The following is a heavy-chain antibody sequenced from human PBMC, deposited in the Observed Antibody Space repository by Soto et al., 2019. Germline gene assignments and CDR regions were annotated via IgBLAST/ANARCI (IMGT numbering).Heavy chain of an antibody. CDR2: IRRKANSYTT. J-gene: IGHJ6*02. D-gene: IGHD6-19*01. CDR1: GLIFSDYH. Sequence: EAQLVESGGGLVQPGGSLRLSCAASGLIFSDYHMDWVRQAPGKGLEWVGRIRRKANSYTTEYAASVKGRFTISRDDSKNSLYLQMNSLKSEDTAVYYCAMLGGWSGGSSGMDVWGQGTTVTVSS. V-gene: IGHV3-72*01. CDR3: AMLGGWSGGSSGMDV.